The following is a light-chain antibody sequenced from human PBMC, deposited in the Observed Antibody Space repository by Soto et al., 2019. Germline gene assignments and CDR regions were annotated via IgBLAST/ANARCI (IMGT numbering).Light chain of an antibody. CDR2: GAS. CDR1: QSVANN. Sequence: DIVMTQSPATLSVSPGERATLSCMASQSVANNLAWYQLRPGQAPRLLIYGASTRATGVPARFSGSGSGTEFTLTISSLQSEDFAVYYCHHYNNWPHTFGGGTKVEIK. V-gene: IGKV3-15*01. CDR3: HHYNNWPHT. J-gene: IGKJ4*01.